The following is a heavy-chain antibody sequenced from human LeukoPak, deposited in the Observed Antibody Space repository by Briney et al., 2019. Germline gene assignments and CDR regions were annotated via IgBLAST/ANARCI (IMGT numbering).Heavy chain of an antibody. J-gene: IGHJ4*02. Sequence: GGSLRLSCAASGFIFSSYEMNWVRQAPGKGLEWVSYISSSDSTIYYADSVKGRFTISRDNAKNSLYLQMNSLRAEDSAVYYCARDGDYNDYVWGSYRGGYFDYWGQGTLVTVSS. CDR2: ISSSDSTI. V-gene: IGHV3-48*03. CDR3: ARDGDYNDYVWGSYRGGYFDY. CDR1: GFIFSSYE. D-gene: IGHD3-16*02.